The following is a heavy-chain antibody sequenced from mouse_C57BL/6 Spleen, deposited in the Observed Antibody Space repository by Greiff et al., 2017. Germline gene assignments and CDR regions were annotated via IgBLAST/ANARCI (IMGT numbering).Heavy chain of an antibody. Sequence: QVQLQQPGAELVRPGSSVKLSCKASGYTFTSYWMHWVKQRPIQGLEWIGNIDPSDSETHYNQRFKDKATLTVDKSSSTAYMQLSSLTSEDSAVYYCARELGGNYYFDYWGQGTTLTVSS. CDR1: GYTFTSYW. CDR2: IDPSDSET. V-gene: IGHV1-52*01. D-gene: IGHD4-1*01. J-gene: IGHJ2*01. CDR3: ARELGGNYYFDY.